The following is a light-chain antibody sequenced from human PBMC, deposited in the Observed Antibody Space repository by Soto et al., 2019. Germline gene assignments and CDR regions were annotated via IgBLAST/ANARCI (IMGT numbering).Light chain of an antibody. CDR3: QQYYTYPLT. Sequence: AIWMTQSPSSLSATTGDSVTITCRASRDIGNSIAWYQQKPGTAPRLLIYRSSSLQNGVSSRFSGSGSGTDFTLTINRLQSADFASYFCQQYYTYPLTFVQGTPLDIK. CDR2: RSS. CDR1: RDIGNS. J-gene: IGKJ5*01. V-gene: IGKV1-8*01.